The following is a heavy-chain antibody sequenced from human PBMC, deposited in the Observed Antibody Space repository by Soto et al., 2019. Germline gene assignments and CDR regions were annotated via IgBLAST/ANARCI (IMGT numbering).Heavy chain of an antibody. V-gene: IGHV3-66*01. J-gene: IGHJ6*02. CDR1: GFTVSSNY. Sequence: PGGSLRLSCAASGFTVSSNYMSWVRQAPGKGLEWVSVIYSGGSTYYADSVKGRFTISRDNSKNTLYLQMNSLRAEDTAVYYCARFGLLTMVRGRPLGPHYYYGMDVRGQGTTVTVSS. CDR2: IYSGGST. CDR3: ARFGLLTMVRGRPLGPHYYYGMDV. D-gene: IGHD3-10*01.